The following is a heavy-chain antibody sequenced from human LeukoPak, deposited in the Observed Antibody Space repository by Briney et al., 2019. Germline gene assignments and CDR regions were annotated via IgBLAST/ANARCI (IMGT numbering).Heavy chain of an antibody. V-gene: IGHV3-30*02. Sequence: GGSLRLSCAASGFSFSNYGMHWVRQAPGKGLEWVAFIRFDESRTFYGDSVKGRFIISRDNSENTLFLHMHSLGPEDTAVYSCAKALVLTVAGTYYVDHWGQGTLVTVSS. CDR1: GFSFSNYG. CDR3: AKALVLTVAGTYYVDH. D-gene: IGHD6-19*01. CDR2: IRFDESRT. J-gene: IGHJ4*02.